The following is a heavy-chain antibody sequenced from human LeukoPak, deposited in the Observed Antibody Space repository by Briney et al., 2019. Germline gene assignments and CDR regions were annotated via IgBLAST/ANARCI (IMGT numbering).Heavy chain of an antibody. CDR2: ISGSSSYI. J-gene: IGHJ4*02. V-gene: IGHV3-21*01. Sequence: GGSLRLSCAASGFTFSTYSMNWVRQAPGKGLEWVSSISGSSSYIDYADSVKGRFTISRDNAKNSLYLQMNSLRAEDTAVYYCAGGYCGSGSSHIARFDYWGQGTLVTVSS. CDR1: GFTFSTYS. D-gene: IGHD3-10*01. CDR3: AGGYCGSGSSHIARFDY.